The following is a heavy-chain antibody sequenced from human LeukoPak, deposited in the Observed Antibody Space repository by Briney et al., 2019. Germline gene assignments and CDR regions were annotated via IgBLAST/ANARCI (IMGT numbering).Heavy chain of an antibody. CDR2: IGAYNGDT. V-gene: IGHV1-18*04. J-gene: IGHJ4*02. CDR1: GYTFTSFG. CDR3: TRDHCRGDNCLSFDY. Sequence: ASVKVSCKPSGYTFTSFGISWVRQAPGQGLEWMGWIGAYNGDTNYAQKFQGRVTMTTDTSTSTAYMDLRSLRSDDTAVYYCTRDHCRGDNCLSFDYWGQGTLVTVSS. D-gene: IGHD2-15*01.